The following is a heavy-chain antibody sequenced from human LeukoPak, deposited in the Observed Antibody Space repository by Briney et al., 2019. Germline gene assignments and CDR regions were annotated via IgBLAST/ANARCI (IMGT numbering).Heavy chain of an antibody. V-gene: IGHV4-39*01. CDR3: ASHYCSSTSCYRGRAFDI. CDR2: IYYSGST. CDR1: GGSISSSSYY. Sequence: PSETLSLTCTVSGGSISSSSYYWGWIRQPPGKGLEWIGSIYYSGSTYYNPSLKSLDTISVDTSKNQFSLKLSSVTAADTAVYDCASHYCSSTSCYRGRAFDIWGQGTMVTVSS. J-gene: IGHJ3*02. D-gene: IGHD2-2*01.